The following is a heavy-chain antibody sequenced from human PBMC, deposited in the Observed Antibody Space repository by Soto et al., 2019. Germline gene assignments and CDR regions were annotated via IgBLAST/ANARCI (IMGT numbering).Heavy chain of an antibody. J-gene: IGHJ5*02. Sequence: SGPTLVNPTQTLTLTCTFSGFSLSTSGVGVGWIRQPPGKALEWLALIYWNDDKRYSPSLKSRLTITKDTSKNQVVLTMTNMDPVDTATYYCAHRPHYYDSSGYQNWFDPWGQGTLVTVSS. V-gene: IGHV2-5*01. CDR2: IYWNDDK. D-gene: IGHD3-22*01. CDR1: GFSLSTSGVG. CDR3: AHRPHYYDSSGYQNWFDP.